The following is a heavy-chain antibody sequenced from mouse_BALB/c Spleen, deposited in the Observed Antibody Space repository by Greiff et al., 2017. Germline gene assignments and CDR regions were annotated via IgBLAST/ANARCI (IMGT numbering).Heavy chain of an antibody. CDR3: ARSEGYYGSSAYYYAMDY. CDR2: IDPSDSET. D-gene: IGHD1-1*01. Sequence: QVQLQQPGAELVKPGAPVKLSCKASGYTFTRYWMNWVKQRPGRGLEWIGRIDPSDSETHYNQKFKDKATLTVDKSSSTAYIQLSSLTSEDSAVYYCARSEGYYGSSAYYYAMDYWGQGTSVTVSS. V-gene: IGHV1-69*02. CDR1: GYTFTRYW. J-gene: IGHJ4*01.